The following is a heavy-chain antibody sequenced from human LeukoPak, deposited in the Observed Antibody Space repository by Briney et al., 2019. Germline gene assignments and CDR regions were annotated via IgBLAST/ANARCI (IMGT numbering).Heavy chain of an antibody. Sequence: PGGSLRLSCAVSGFSFSNYWMHWVRHVPGKGLVWVSRISGHASSTSYADSVKGRFTISRDNAKNTLCLQMDSLSAEDTAVYYCARGISYYERSGNHGYFDYWGQGTLVPVSS. CDR2: ISGHASST. V-gene: IGHV3-74*01. CDR3: ARGISYYERSGNHGYFDY. CDR1: GFSFSNYW. D-gene: IGHD3-22*01. J-gene: IGHJ4*02.